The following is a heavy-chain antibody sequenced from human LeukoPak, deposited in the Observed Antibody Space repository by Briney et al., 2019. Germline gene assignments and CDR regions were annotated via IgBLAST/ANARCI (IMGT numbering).Heavy chain of an antibody. CDR2: ISGSGSTI. CDR1: GFTFSGYA. J-gene: IGHJ3*02. Sequence: GGSLRLSCAASGFTFSGYAMSWVRQAPGKGLEWVSAISGSGSTIYYADSVKGRFTISRDNSKNTLYLQMNSLRAEDTAVYYCARESVVAFDIWGQGTMVTVSS. CDR3: ARESVVAFDI. V-gene: IGHV3-23*01.